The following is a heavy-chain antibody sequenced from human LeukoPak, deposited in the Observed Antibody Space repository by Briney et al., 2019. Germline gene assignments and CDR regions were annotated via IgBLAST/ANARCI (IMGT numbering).Heavy chain of an antibody. V-gene: IGHV3-23*01. CDR1: GFTFSSYA. Sequence: GGSLRLSCAASGFTFSSYAMSWVRQAPRKGLEWVSVVSGSGSSTDYADSVKGRFTISRDNSKNTLYLQMSSLSPEDTAVYYCAKMNVLTGYYTPNFDFWGQGTLVTVSS. CDR2: VSGSGSST. CDR3: AKMNVLTGYYTPNFDF. D-gene: IGHD3-9*01. J-gene: IGHJ4*02.